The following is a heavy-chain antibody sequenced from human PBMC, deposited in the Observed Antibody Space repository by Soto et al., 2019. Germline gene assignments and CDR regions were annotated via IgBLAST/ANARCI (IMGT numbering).Heavy chain of an antibody. CDR3: AKAAYSSSWYPFYYFDY. J-gene: IGHJ4*02. V-gene: IGHV3-23*01. CDR1: GLTFSSYA. Sequence: EVQLLESGGGLVQPGGSLRLSCEASGLTFSSYAMSWVRQAPGKGLEWVSAISGSGGSTYYADSVKGRFTISRDNSKNTLYLQMNSLRAEDTAVYYCAKAAYSSSWYPFYYFDYWGQGTLVTVSS. D-gene: IGHD6-13*01. CDR2: ISGSGGST.